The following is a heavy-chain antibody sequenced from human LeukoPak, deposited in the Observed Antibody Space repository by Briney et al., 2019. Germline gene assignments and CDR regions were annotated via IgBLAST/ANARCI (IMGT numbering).Heavy chain of an antibody. CDR2: INPNSGGT. CDR3: ARDMAYCGGDCYSGSIDFDI. Sequence: ASVKVSCKASGYTFTGYYMHWVRQAPGQGLEWMGWINPNSGGTNYAQKFQGRVTMTRDTSISTAYMELSRLRSDDTAVYYCARDMAYCGGDCYSGSIDFDIWGQGTMVTVSS. J-gene: IGHJ3*02. CDR1: GYTFTGYY. V-gene: IGHV1-2*02. D-gene: IGHD2-21*02.